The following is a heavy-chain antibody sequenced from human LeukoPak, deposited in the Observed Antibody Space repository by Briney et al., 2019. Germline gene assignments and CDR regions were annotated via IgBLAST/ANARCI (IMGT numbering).Heavy chain of an antibody. Sequence: PGGSLRLSCLGSGFTFSDYAMTWVRQAPGKGLEWVGFIRNKANGGTADYAASVKGRFSISRDDSKTIAYLQVNSLKTEDTAVYYCSRAYSTGWLGINDYWGQGALVTVSS. D-gene: IGHD6-19*01. CDR3: SRAYSTGWLGINDY. V-gene: IGHV3-49*04. CDR2: IRNKANGGTA. CDR1: GFTFSDYA. J-gene: IGHJ4*02.